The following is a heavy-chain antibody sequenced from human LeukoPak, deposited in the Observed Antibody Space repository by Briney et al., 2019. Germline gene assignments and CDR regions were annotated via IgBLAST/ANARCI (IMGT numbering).Heavy chain of an antibody. CDR2: IWSDGRRE. Sequence: GTSLRLSCAASGFIFSSYAMHWVRQAPGTGLEWVAVIWSDGRREYYIDSVKGRFTISRDNSKNTLYLQMNNLRAEDTAVYYCAKDQKWGPADYYFDSWGQGTLVTVSS. J-gene: IGHJ4*02. D-gene: IGHD2-2*01. CDR1: GFIFSSYA. CDR3: AKDQKWGPADYYFDS. V-gene: IGHV3-33*03.